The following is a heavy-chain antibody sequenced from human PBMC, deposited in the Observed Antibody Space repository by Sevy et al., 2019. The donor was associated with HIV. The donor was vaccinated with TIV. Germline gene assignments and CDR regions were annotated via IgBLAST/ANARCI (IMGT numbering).Heavy chain of an antibody. CDR2: INHSGST. D-gene: IGHD3-3*01. V-gene: IGHV4-34*01. J-gene: IGHJ5*02. Sequence: SETLSLTCAVYGGSFSGYYWSWIRQPPGKGLEWIGEINHSGSTNYNPSLKSRVTISVDTSKNQFSLKLSSVTAADTAVYYCARPHHVLRFLGWPRRGGWFDPWGQGTLVTVSS. CDR3: ARPHHVLRFLGWPRRGGWFDP. CDR1: GGSFSGYY.